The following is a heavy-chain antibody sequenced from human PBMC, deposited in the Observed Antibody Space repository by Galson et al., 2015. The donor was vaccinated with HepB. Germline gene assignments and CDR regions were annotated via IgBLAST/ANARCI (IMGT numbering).Heavy chain of an antibody. Sequence: SLRLSCAASGFTFSSYGMHWVRQAPGKGLEWVAVIWYDGSNKYYADSVKGRFTISRDNSKNTLYLQMNSLRAEDTAVYYCARDGYYYDSSGYFDYWGQGTLVTVSS. CDR3: ARDGYYYDSSGYFDY. D-gene: IGHD3-22*01. CDR2: IWYDGSNK. V-gene: IGHV3-33*08. J-gene: IGHJ4*02. CDR1: GFTFSSYG.